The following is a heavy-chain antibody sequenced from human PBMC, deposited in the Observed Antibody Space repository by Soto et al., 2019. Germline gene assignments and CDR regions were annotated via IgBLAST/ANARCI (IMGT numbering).Heavy chain of an antibody. Sequence: GASVKVSCKASGGTFSSYAISWVRQAPGQGLEWMGGIIPIFGTANYAQKFQGRVTITADESTSTAYMELSSLRSEDTAVYYCARQSGVAGTGAFDYWGQGTLVTAPQ. V-gene: IGHV1-69*13. J-gene: IGHJ4*02. CDR2: IIPIFGTA. D-gene: IGHD6-19*01. CDR3: ARQSGVAGTGAFDY. CDR1: GGTFSSYA.